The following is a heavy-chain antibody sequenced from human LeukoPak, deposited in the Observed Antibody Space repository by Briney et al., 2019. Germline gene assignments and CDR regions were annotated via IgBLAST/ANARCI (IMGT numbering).Heavy chain of an antibody. CDR1: GFTSFSST. CDR2: ISGSGGST. Sequence: PGGSLRLSCAHPGFTSFSSTRRRGRQAPGKGLEWVSAISGSGGSTYYADSVKGRFTISIDNSKNKLYLHMISLRAEDTAVYYCAILVHSSGCFYYFDFWGQGTLVTVSS. V-gene: IGHV3-23*01. CDR3: AILVHSSGCFYYFDF. D-gene: IGHD6-19*01. J-gene: IGHJ4*02.